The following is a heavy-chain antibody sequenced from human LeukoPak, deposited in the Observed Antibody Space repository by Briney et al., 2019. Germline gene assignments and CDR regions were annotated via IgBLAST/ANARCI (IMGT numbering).Heavy chain of an antibody. Sequence: ASVKVSCKASGYTFTGYYMHWVRQAPGQGLEWMGWINPNSGGTNYAQKFQGRVTMTRDTSISTAYMELSRLRSDDTAVYYCARSSSAGTGFVDYWGQGTLVTVSS. CDR3: ARSSSAGTGFVDY. J-gene: IGHJ4*02. D-gene: IGHD6-19*01. CDR2: INPNSGGT. V-gene: IGHV1-2*02. CDR1: GYTFTGYY.